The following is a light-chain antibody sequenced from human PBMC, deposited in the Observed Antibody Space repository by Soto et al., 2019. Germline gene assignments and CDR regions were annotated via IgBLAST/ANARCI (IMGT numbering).Light chain of an antibody. V-gene: IGKV3-15*01. CDR3: QQYTNWPPT. J-gene: IGKJ5*01. CDR1: QSVSSN. Sequence: EIVMTQSPGTLSVSPGERATLSCRASQSVSSNLAWYHQKPGQVPRLLIYGASTRATGIPDRFSGSGSGTELTLPISSLQSEDFAVYYCQQYTNWPPTFGQGTRLEIK. CDR2: GAS.